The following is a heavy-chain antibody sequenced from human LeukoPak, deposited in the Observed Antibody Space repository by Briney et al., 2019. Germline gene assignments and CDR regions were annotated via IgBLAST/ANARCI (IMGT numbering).Heavy chain of an antibody. V-gene: IGHV1-3*01. Sequence: ASVKVSCKASGYTFTSYAMHWVRQAPGQRLEWMGWINAGNGNTKYSQKFQGRVTITRDTSASTAYMELSSLRSEDTAVYYCARDGPPYSSSFEDWFDPWGQGTLVTVSS. J-gene: IGHJ5*02. D-gene: IGHD6-13*01. CDR1: GYTFTSYA. CDR2: INAGNGNT. CDR3: ARDGPPYSSSFEDWFDP.